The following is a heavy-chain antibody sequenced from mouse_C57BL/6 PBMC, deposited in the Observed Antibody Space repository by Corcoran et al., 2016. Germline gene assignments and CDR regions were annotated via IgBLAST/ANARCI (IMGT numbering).Heavy chain of an antibody. CDR1: GYTFTDYY. CDR3: ARGGLLRLAY. V-gene: IGHV1-26*01. J-gene: IGHJ3*01. Sequence: EVQLQQSGPELVKPGASVKISCKASGYTFTDYYMNWVKQSHGKSLEWIGDINPNNGGTSYNQKFKGKATLTVDKSSSTAYMELRSLTSEDSAVYYCARGGLLRLAYWGQGTLVTVSA. D-gene: IGHD2-3*01. CDR2: INPNNGGT.